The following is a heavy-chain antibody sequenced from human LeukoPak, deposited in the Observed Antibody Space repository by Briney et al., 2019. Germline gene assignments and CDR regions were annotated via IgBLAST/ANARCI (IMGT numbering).Heavy chain of an antibody. V-gene: IGHV3-21*01. D-gene: IGHD2-15*01. J-gene: IGHJ6*03. Sequence: GSLRLSCAASGFTFSSYSMNWVRQAPGKGLEWVSSISSSSSYIYYADSVKDRFTISRDNAKNSLYLQMNSLRAEDTAVYYCARDCSGGSCYSGYYYYYMDVWGKGTTVTVSS. CDR1: GFTFSSYS. CDR2: ISSSSSYI. CDR3: ARDCSGGSCYSGYYYYYMDV.